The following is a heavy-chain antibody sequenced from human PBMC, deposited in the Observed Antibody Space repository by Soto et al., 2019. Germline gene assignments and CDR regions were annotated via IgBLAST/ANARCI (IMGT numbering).Heavy chain of an antibody. CDR2: LSGSGGST. Sequence: GGSLRLSCAASGFTFSSYVMSWVRQAPGKGLKWVSTLSGSGGSTYYADSVKGRFTISRDNAKNSLYLQMNSLRAEDTAVYYCAREYDILNWFDPWGQGTLVTVSS. J-gene: IGHJ5*02. CDR3: AREYDILNWFDP. CDR1: GFTFSSYV. V-gene: IGHV3-23*01. D-gene: IGHD3-9*01.